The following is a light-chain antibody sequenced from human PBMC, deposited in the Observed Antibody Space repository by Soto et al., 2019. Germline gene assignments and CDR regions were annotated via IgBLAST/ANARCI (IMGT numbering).Light chain of an antibody. V-gene: IGKV1-9*01. CDR1: QGISSY. CDR2: AAS. Sequence: DIQLTQSPSFLSASVRDRVTITCRASQGISSYLAWFQQKAGKAPKLLIYAASTLQSGVPSRFSGSGSGTEFTLKVGSLQPEDFATYYCQQLNSYALTFGGGTKVEIK. CDR3: QQLNSYALT. J-gene: IGKJ4*01.